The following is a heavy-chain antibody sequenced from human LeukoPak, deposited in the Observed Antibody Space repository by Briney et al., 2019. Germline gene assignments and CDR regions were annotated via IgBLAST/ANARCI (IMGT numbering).Heavy chain of an antibody. CDR3: ARDTRTPPYSSSSFDY. CDR2: ISNSGSTI. J-gene: IGHJ4*02. D-gene: IGHD6-13*01. Sequence: QPGGSLRLSCAASGFTFSSYEMNWVRRAPGRGLEWVSYISNSGSTIYYADSVKGRFTISRDNAKNSLYLQMNSLRAEDTAVYYCARDTRTPPYSSSSFDYWGQGTLVTVSS. CDR1: GFTFSSYE. V-gene: IGHV3-48*03.